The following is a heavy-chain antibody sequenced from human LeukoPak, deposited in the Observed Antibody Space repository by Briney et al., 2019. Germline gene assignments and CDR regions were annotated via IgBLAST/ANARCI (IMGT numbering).Heavy chain of an antibody. CDR2: FDPEDGET. V-gene: IGHV1-24*01. CDR3: ATQRITMIVEPYYYGMDV. D-gene: IGHD3-22*01. Sequence: ASVKVSCKVSGYTLTELSMHWVRQAPGKGLEWMGGFDPEDGETIYAQKFQGRVTMTEDTSTDTAYMELSSLRSEDTAVYYCATQRITMIVEPYYYGMDVWGQGTTVTVFS. J-gene: IGHJ6*02. CDR1: GYTLTELS.